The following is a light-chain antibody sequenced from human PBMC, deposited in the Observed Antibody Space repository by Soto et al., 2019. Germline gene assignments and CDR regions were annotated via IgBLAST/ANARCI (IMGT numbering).Light chain of an antibody. CDR3: HHYET. J-gene: IGKJ1*01. V-gene: IGKV3D-20*01. Sequence: MILTPSPATLSFSPVYRSTLSCGASQSVSSSYVAWYQHRPGLAPRLLMYGASIRAAGVPDRFSGSGSGTEFTLTISRLEPEDFTVYYCHHYETFGQGTKVDIK. CDR2: GAS. CDR1: QSVSSSY.